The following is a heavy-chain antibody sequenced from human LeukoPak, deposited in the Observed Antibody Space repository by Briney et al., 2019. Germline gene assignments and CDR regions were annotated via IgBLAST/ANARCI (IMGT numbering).Heavy chain of an antibody. V-gene: IGHV4-30-4*08. Sequence: LRLSCAASGFTFSDYYMSWIRQPPVKGLEWIGYIYYSGSTYYNPSLKSRVTISVDTSKNQFSLKLSSVTAADTAVYYCARDVSGGSFDPWGQGTLVTVSS. J-gene: IGHJ5*02. D-gene: IGHD3-10*01. CDR1: GFTFSDYY. CDR2: IYYSGST. CDR3: ARDVSGGSFDP.